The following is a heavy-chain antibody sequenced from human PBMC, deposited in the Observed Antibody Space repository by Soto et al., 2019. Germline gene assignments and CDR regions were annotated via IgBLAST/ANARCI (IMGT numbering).Heavy chain of an antibody. Sequence: QVQLVQSGAEVKKPGSSVKVSCKASGGTFSSYAISWVRQAPGQVLEWMGGIIPIFGTANYAQKFQGRVTITADESTSTAYMELSSLRSEDTAVYYCARDRGGNSGPRFDYWGQGTLVTVSS. D-gene: IGHD2-21*02. CDR1: GGTFSSYA. J-gene: IGHJ4*02. CDR3: ARDRGGNSGPRFDY. V-gene: IGHV1-69*12. CDR2: IIPIFGTA.